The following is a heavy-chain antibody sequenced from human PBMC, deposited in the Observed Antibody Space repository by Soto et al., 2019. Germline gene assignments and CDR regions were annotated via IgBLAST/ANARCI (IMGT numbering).Heavy chain of an antibody. CDR1: GFSLSTSGVG. Sequence: QITLKESGPTLVKPTQTLTLTCTFSGFSLSTSGVGVGWIRQPPGKALEWLALIYWDDDKRYSPSLKSRLTNTKDTSKNQVVLTMTNMDPVDTATYDCAHSLSYDLLPAAFDYWCQGTLVTVSS. V-gene: IGHV2-5*02. J-gene: IGHJ4*02. D-gene: IGHD3-3*01. CDR3: AHSLSYDLLPAAFDY. CDR2: IYWDDDK.